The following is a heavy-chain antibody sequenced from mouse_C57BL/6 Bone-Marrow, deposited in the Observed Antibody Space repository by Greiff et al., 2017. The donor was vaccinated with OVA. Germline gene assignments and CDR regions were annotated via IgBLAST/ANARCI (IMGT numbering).Heavy chain of an antibody. J-gene: IGHJ4*01. CDR3: TTVLTTVVATGAMDY. V-gene: IGHV14-4*01. CDR1: GFKIKDDY. D-gene: IGHD1-1*01. Sequence: EVQLQQSGAELLRLGASVTLSCTASGFKIKDDYMPCVKQRPEQGLEWIGWIDPENGDTESASKFQGKATLTAATASNTAYLQLSSLTSEDTAVYYCTTVLTTVVATGAMDYWGQGTSVTVSS. CDR2: IDPENGDT.